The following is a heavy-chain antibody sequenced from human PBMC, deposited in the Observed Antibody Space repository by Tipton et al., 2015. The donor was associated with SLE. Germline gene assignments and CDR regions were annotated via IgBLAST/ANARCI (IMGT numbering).Heavy chain of an antibody. CDR2: ISGSGGST. CDR3: AKPYYYDSSGYWGAFDI. D-gene: IGHD3-22*01. V-gene: IGHV3-23*01. CDR1: GFTFSSYA. Sequence: SLRLSCAASGFTFSSYAMSWVRQAPGKGLEWVSAISGSGGSTYYADSVKGRFTISRDNSKNTLYLQMNSLRAEDTAVYYCAKPYYYDSSGYWGAFDIWGQGTMVTVSS. J-gene: IGHJ3*02.